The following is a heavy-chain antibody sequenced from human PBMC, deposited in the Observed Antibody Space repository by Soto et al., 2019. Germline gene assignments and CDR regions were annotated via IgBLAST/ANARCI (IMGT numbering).Heavy chain of an antibody. CDR3: ARAEMAGYSSGWYPYYGMDV. Sequence: PGGSLRLSCAASGFTFSSYGMHRVRQAPGKGLEWVAVIWYDGSNKYYADSVKGRFTISRDNSKNTLYLQMNSLRAEDTAVYYCARAEMAGYSSGWYPYYGMDVWGQGTTVTVSS. J-gene: IGHJ6*02. V-gene: IGHV3-33*01. D-gene: IGHD6-19*01. CDR1: GFTFSSYG. CDR2: IWYDGSNK.